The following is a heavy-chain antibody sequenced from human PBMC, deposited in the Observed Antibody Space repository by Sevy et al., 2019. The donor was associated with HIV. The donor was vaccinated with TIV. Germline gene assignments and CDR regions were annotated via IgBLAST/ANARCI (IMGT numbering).Heavy chain of an antibody. J-gene: IGHJ6*02. D-gene: IGHD2-8*02. CDR1: GFTFYYAW. CDR2: IKSKSDGGTT. CDR3: STDPIIVLLVTDGMDV. Sequence: GGSLRLSCAASGFTFYYAWMSWVRQAPGRGLEWVGRIKSKSDGGTTDYAAPGKGRFTISRNDSKNRLYLEMNSLKTEDTAVYYCSTDPIIVLLVTDGMDVWGQGTTVTVSS. V-gene: IGHV3-15*01.